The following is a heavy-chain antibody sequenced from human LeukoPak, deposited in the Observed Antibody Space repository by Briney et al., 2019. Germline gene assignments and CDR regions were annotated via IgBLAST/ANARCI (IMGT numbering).Heavy chain of an antibody. D-gene: IGHD5-24*01. V-gene: IGHV4-34*01. J-gene: IGHJ4*02. Sequence: SETLSLTCAVYGESFSSYYWSWIRQPPGKGLEWIGEINHSGNTNYNPSLKSRVTISVDTSKNQFPLKLSSVTAADTAVYYCARVDGDGYNIPDYWGQGTLVTVSS. CDR1: GESFSSYY. CDR3: ARVDGDGYNIPDY. CDR2: INHSGNT.